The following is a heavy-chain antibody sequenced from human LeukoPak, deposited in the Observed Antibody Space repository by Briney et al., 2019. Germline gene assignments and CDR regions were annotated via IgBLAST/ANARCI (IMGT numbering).Heavy chain of an antibody. CDR2: IYSGGST. J-gene: IGHJ5*02. CDR1: GFTVSSNY. Sequence: GGSLRLSCAASGFTVSSNYMSWVRQAPGKGLEWVSVIYSGGSTYYADSVKGRFTISRDNSKNTLYLQMNSLRAEDTAVYYCARHKYQLLYWFDPWGQGTLVTVSS. CDR3: ARHKYQLLYWFDP. V-gene: IGHV3-66*04. D-gene: IGHD2-2*01.